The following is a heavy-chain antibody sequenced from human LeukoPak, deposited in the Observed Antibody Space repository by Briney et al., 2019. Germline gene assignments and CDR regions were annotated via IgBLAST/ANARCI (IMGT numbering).Heavy chain of an antibody. V-gene: IGHV4-34*01. CDR1: GGSFSGYY. CDR2: INHSGST. Sequence: PSETLSLTCAVYGGSFSGYYWSWIRQPPGKGLEWIGEINHSGSTNYNPSLKSRVTISVDTSKNQFSLKLSSVTAADTAVYYCARALSGSLDWWGQGTLVTVSS. J-gene: IGHJ4*02. D-gene: IGHD1-26*01. CDR3: ARALSGSLDW.